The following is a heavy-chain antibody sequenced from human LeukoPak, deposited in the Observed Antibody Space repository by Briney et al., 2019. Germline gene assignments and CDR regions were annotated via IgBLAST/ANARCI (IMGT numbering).Heavy chain of an antibody. CDR3: ARDPHYYYYGLDV. J-gene: IGHJ6*02. CDR1: GFTFSDYY. V-gene: IGHV3-11*01. Sequence: GGFLRLSCAASGFTFSDYYMSWIRQAPGKGLEWVSYISSSGSTIYYADSVKGRFTISRDNAKNSLYLQMNSVRAEDTAVYYCARDPHYYYYGLDVWGQGTTVTVSS. CDR2: ISSSGSTI.